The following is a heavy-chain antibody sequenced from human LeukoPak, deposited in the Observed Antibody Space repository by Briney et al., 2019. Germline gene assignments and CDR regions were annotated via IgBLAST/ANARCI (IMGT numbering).Heavy chain of an antibody. CDR2: ISSSSSYI. CDR1: GFTFSSYS. J-gene: IGHJ5*02. V-gene: IGHV3-21*01. D-gene: IGHD6-19*01. Sequence: KTGGSLRLSCAASGFTFSSYSMNWVRQAPGKGLEWVSSISSSSSYIYYADSVKGRFTISRDNAKNSLYLQMNSLRAEDTAVYYCAREGVKTYSSGWYDVGWFDPWGQGTLVTVSS. CDR3: AREGVKTYSSGWYDVGWFDP.